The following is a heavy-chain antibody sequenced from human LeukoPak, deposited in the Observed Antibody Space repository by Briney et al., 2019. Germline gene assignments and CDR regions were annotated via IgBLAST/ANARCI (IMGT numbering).Heavy chain of an antibody. CDR2: IYYSGTT. Sequence: SETLSLTCTVSGGSISNFYWSWIRQPPGKGLERIGYIYYSGTTNYNPSLESRVTMSVDTSKNQFSLKLNSVTAADTAVYYCAREDPQTTVPEGMDVWGQGTTVTVSS. D-gene: IGHD4-17*01. V-gene: IGHV4-59*01. J-gene: IGHJ6*02. CDR3: AREDPQTTVPEGMDV. CDR1: GGSISNFY.